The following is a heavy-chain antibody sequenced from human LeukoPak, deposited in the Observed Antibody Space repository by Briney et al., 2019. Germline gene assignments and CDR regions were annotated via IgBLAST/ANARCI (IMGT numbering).Heavy chain of an antibody. V-gene: IGHV3-23*01. CDR2: ISGSGGNT. J-gene: IGHJ4*02. CDR1: GFTFSTYA. D-gene: IGHD3-10*01. Sequence: RGSLRLSCEASGFTFSTYAMSWVRQAPGKGLEWVSAISGSGGNTYYADSVKGRFTISRDNSKNTLYLQMNTLRAEDTALYYCAKESAGSYYWIDSWGQGNLVTVSA. CDR3: AKESAGSYYWIDS.